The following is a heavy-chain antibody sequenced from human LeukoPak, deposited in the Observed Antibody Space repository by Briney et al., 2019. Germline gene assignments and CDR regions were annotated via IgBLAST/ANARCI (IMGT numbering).Heavy chain of an antibody. Sequence: GGSLRLSCAASGFTFSSYWMHWVRQAPGKGLVGVSRINTDGSSTSYADSVKGRFTISRDNAKNTLYLQMNSLRAEDTAVYYCAREGLFSYVGADYYYMDVWGKGTTVTVSS. V-gene: IGHV3-74*01. CDR3: AREGLFSYVGADYYYMDV. CDR1: GFTFSSYW. D-gene: IGHD5-18*01. CDR2: INTDGSST. J-gene: IGHJ6*03.